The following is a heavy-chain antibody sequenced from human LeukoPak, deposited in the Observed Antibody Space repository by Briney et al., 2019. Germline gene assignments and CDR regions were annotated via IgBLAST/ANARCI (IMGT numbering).Heavy chain of an antibody. CDR1: DYTFTSYG. CDR2: ISPYSDNT. Sequence: GASVTVSCKASDYTFTSYGISWVRQAPGQGREGMGWISPYSDNTNYAQNLQGRVTMTTDTSTSTAYMELRSLTSDDTAMYYCARGGPFSIAAARVYYFDYWGQGTLVTVSS. D-gene: IGHD6-13*01. J-gene: IGHJ4*02. V-gene: IGHV1-18*01. CDR3: ARGGPFSIAAARVYYFDY.